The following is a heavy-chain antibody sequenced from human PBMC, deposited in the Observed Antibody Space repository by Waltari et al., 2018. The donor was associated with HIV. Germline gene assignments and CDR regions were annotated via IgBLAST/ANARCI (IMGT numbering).Heavy chain of an antibody. CDR2: LYHSGST. CDR3: ARLSRSDAFDI. Sequence: QLQLPESSPGLEKPSETLSLTCTVSGGSISTTTDYLPWIRQPPGWGVELIGRLYHSGSTNANPPLKRRPTLSVDTSKSLVSLMMKSVTATDTALYYCARLSRSDAFDIWGQGTLVTVSS. J-gene: IGHJ3*02. V-gene: IGHV4-39*01. CDR1: GGSISTTTDY.